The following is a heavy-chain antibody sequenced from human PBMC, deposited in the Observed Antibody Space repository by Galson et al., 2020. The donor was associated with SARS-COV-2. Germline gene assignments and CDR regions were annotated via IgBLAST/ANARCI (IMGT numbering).Heavy chain of an antibody. V-gene: IGHV3-30*09. CDR2: ISYDGDKT. CDR3: ATGGLHSSGWPYYFDS. CDR1: GFTFSGYA. D-gene: IGHD6-19*01. Sequence: TGGSLRLSCAASGFTFSGYAAHWVRQAPGKGLEWMAMISYDGDKTYYADSVKGRVVISRDTSKNTLYLQISSLRTEDTAVYYCATGGLHSSGWPYYFDSWGQETMITVSS. J-gene: IGHJ4*02.